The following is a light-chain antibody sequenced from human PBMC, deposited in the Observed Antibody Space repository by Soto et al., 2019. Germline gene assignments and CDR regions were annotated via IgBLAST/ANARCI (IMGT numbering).Light chain of an antibody. J-gene: IGKJ4*01. CDR1: QGSSSS. CDR3: QKYDSVPLT. CDR2: AAS. V-gene: IGKV1-27*01. Sequence: DVHMTQSPSSLSASVGDRVTLTFRASQGSSSSLAWYQQKPGKAPKLLIYAASTLQSGVPSRFSGSGSGTDFTLTISSLKPEDFAIYYCQKYDSVPLTFGGGTKVEIK.